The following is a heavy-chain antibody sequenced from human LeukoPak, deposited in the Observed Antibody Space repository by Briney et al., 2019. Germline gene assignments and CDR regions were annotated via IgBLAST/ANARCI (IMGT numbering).Heavy chain of an antibody. CDR2: ISSSSSYI. V-gene: IGHV3-21*01. D-gene: IGHD2-15*01. CDR3: ARDRSYCSGGSCYPPHYGMDV. J-gene: IGHJ6*04. CDR1: GFTFSSYS. Sequence: GGSLGLSCAASGFTFSSYSMNSVRQPPGKGLEWVSSISSSSSYIYYADSVKGRFTISKDNAKNSMYLQKNSLRAEDTAVYYCARDRSYCSGGSCYPPHYGMDVWGKGTTVPVSS.